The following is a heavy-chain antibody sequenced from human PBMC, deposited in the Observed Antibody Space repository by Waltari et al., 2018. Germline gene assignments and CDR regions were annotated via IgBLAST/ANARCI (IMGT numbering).Heavy chain of an antibody. Sequence: QVQLQESGPGLMKPSETLSLSCPVSGASLTTYSSRWIRQPPGKGLEYIGYIHDSGDTNYSPSLRSRVSMSMDTSKNQFSLKVSSVTAADSAVYYCARVHGSESPLSWGTDVWGQGTAVTVSS. CDR2: IHDSGDT. J-gene: IGHJ6*02. V-gene: IGHV4-59*01. CDR1: GASLTTYS. CDR3: ARVHGSESPLSWGTDV.